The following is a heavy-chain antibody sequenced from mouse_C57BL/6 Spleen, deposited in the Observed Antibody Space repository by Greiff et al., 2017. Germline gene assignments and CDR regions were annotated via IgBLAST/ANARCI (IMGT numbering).Heavy chain of an antibody. J-gene: IGHJ4*01. CDR1: GFTFTSYC. Sequence: VQLQQSGAELVRPGASVKLSCKASGFTFTSYCMHWVKQRPIQGLEWIGNIDPADGETHYTEKFKGKATMTVDKSSSTAYLQLSSLTSEDSAVYYCARYDEGDCYAMDYWGQGTSVTVSS. D-gene: IGHD2-3*01. CDR2: IDPADGET. V-gene: IGHV1-52*01. CDR3: ARYDEGDCYAMDY.